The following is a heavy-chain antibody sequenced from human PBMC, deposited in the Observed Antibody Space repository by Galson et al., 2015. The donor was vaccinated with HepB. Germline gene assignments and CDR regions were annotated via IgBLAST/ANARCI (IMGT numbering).Heavy chain of an antibody. D-gene: IGHD4-17*01. Sequence: SLRLSCAASGFSFSTWAVTWVRQAPGKGLEWVSVITSTGDTIYYADSAKGRFTVSRDNSKSTLYLQLSNLRADDTTVYYCAKNYGYFDSWGQGTLVTVSS. CDR2: ITSTGDTI. CDR1: GFSFSTWA. J-gene: IGHJ4*02. V-gene: IGHV3-23*01. CDR3: AKNYGYFDS.